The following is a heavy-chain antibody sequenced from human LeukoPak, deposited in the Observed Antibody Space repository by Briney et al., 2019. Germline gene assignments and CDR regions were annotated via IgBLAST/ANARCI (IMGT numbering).Heavy chain of an antibody. D-gene: IGHD3-10*01. J-gene: IGHJ4*02. CDR3: AKDRWVYGSGSYSNPFDY. V-gene: IGHV3-30*02. CDR1: GFTFSSYG. Sequence: GGSLRLSCAASGFTFSSYGMHWVRQAPGKGLEWVAFIRYDGSNKYYADSVKGRFTISRDNSKNTLYLQMNSLRAEDTAVYYCAKDRWVYGSGSYSNPFDYWGQGTLVTVSS. CDR2: IRYDGSNK.